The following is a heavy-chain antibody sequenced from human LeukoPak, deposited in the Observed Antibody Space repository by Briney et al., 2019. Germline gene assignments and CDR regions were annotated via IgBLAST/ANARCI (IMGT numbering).Heavy chain of an antibody. Sequence: SETLSLTCTVSGGSISSYYWSWIRQPAGKGLEWIGRIYTSGSTNYNPSLKSRVTMSVDTSKNQFSLKLSSVTAADTAVYYCARVTSSESSGYYYYYMDVWGKGTTVTVSS. CDR2: IYTSGST. J-gene: IGHJ6*03. V-gene: IGHV4-4*07. D-gene: IGHD1-26*01. CDR3: ARVTSSESSGYYYYYMDV. CDR1: GGSISSYY.